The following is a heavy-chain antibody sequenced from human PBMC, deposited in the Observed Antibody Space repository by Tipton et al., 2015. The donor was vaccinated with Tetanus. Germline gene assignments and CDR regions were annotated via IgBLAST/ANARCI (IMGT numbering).Heavy chain of an antibody. J-gene: IGHJ4*02. Sequence: SLRLSCAASGFDFRSDWMTWVRQAPGKGLEWVANIKQDGNVKYHVDSVKGRFTIPRDNGKNLLYLQMNSLRVEDTAVYYCASDPHAIRTENRRRFDFWGQEAKVPVSS. V-gene: IGHV3-7*03. CDR3: ASDPHAIRTENRRRFDF. CDR2: IKQDGNVK. CDR1: GFDFRSDW. D-gene: IGHD1-14*01.